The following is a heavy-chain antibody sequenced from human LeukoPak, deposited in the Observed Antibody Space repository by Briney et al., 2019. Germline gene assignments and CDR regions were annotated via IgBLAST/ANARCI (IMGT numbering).Heavy chain of an antibody. CDR1: GFTFSSYG. D-gene: IGHD2-2*01. J-gene: IGHJ4*02. V-gene: IGHV3-33*01. CDR3: ARGTRYCSSTSYINFDY. Sequence: GGSLRLSCAASGFTFSSYGMHWVRQAPGKGLEWVAVIWYDGSNKYYADSVKGRFTISRDNSKNTLYLQMNSLRAEDTAVYYCARGTRYCSSTSYINFDYWGQGTLVTVSS. CDR2: IWYDGSNK.